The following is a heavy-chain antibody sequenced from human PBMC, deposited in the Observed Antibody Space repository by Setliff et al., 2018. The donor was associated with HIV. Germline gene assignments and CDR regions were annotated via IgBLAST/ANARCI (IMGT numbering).Heavy chain of an antibody. CDR1: GLTFSSYA. D-gene: IGHD6-13*01. CDR2: ISGSGDTT. J-gene: IGHJ4*02. V-gene: IGHV3-23*01. Sequence: PGGSLRLSCGASGLTFSSYAMNWVRQAPGKGLEWVSGISGSGDTTHYINSLKGRFTISRDNSNNTLYLHINSLQAEDTAIYYCAKEASIASAPFDCWGQGTLVTVSS. CDR3: AKEASIASAPFDC.